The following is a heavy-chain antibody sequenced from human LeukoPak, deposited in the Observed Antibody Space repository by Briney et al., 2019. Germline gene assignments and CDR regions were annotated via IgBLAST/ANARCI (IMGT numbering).Heavy chain of an antibody. V-gene: IGHV4-59*11. CDR2: IYYSGST. J-gene: IGHJ4*02. Sequence: SETLSLTCIVSGGSISSHYWSWIRQPPGKGLEWIGYIYYSGSTNYNPSLKSRVTISVDTSKNQFSLKLSSVTAADTAVYYCRIVVMPAAAFDYWGQGALVTVSS. D-gene: IGHD2-2*01. CDR3: RIVVMPAAAFDY. CDR1: GGSISSHY.